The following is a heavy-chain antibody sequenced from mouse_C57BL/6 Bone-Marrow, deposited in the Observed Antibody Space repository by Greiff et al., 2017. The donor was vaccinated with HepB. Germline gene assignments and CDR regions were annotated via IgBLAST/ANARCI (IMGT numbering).Heavy chain of an antibody. Sequence: EVKLVESGGGLVQPGGSLKLSCAASGFTFSDYYMYWVRQTPEKRLEWVAYISNGGGSTYYPDTVKGRFTISRDNAKNTLYLQMSRLKSEDTAMYYCARGEFSWFAYWGQGTLVTVSA. CDR1: GFTFSDYY. CDR3: ARGEFSWFAY. V-gene: IGHV5-12*01. CDR2: ISNGGGST. J-gene: IGHJ3*01.